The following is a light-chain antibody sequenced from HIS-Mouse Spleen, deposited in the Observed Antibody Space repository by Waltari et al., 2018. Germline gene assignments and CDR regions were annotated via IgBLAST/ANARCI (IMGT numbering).Light chain of an antibody. J-gene: IGLJ2*01. CDR2: EDS. CDR3: YSTDSSGNHRV. CDR1: PFPKKY. Sequence: YNRTQQPSVSVSPDQPPRPPSPGDPFPKKYPYWYQQKSGQAPVLVIYEDSKRPSGIPERFSGSSSGTMATLTISGAQVEDEADYYCYSTDSSGNHRVFGGGTKLTVL. V-gene: IGLV3-10*01.